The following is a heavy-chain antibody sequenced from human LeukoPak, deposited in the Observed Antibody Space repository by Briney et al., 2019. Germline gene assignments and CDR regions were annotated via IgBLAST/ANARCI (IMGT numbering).Heavy chain of an antibody. CDR1: EYTFTDYY. CDR3: ARDAWLVGATNLYYFDH. J-gene: IGHJ4*02. D-gene: IGHD1-26*01. Sequence: GASVQVSCKASEYTFTDYYMHWVRQAPGQGLEWLGWINPKSGVTNYAQKFQGRVTMTRDPSISSAYMELNSLRSDDTAVYYCARDAWLVGATNLYYFDHWGQGTLVTVS. CDR2: INPKSGVT. V-gene: IGHV1-2*02.